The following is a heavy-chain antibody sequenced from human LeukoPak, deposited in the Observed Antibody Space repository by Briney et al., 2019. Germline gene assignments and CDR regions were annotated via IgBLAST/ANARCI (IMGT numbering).Heavy chain of an antibody. Sequence: GGSLRLSCAASGFTFSNYAMSWVRQAPGKGLEWVSGISGSGGSTYYAGSVKGRFTISRDNSKNTLNLQMNSLRAEDTAVYYCAKDGEYDYVWGSYRSSWYYFDYWGQGTLVTVSS. V-gene: IGHV3-23*01. CDR2: ISGSGGST. J-gene: IGHJ4*02. CDR1: GFTFSNYA. CDR3: AKDGEYDYVWGSYRSSWYYFDY. D-gene: IGHD3-16*02.